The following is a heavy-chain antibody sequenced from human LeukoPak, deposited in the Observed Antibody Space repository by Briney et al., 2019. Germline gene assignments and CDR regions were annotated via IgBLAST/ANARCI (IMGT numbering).Heavy chain of an antibody. CDR1: GFTVSSNY. CDR3: AREIEGYFDY. J-gene: IGHJ4*02. CDR2: IYSGGST. Sequence: GGSLRLSCAASGFTVSSNYMGWVRQAPGKGLEWVSVIYSGGSTYYADSVKGRFTISRDNSKNTLYLQMNSLRAEDTAVYYCAREIEGYFDYWGQGTLVTVSS. V-gene: IGHV3-53*01.